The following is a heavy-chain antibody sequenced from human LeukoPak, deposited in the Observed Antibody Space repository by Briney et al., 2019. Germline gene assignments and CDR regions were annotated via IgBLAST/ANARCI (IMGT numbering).Heavy chain of an antibody. CDR3: PTYGSGTYYRKAFDY. CDR1: GFTFSTYA. D-gene: IGHD3-10*01. V-gene: IGHV3-23*01. Sequence: PGGSLRLSCAASGFTFSTYAMSWVRQAPGKGLEWVSGITSSGATTYYPDSVKGRLTISRDNSKSTLYLQMNNLRAEDTAVYYCPTYGSGTYYRKAFDYWGQGTLVTVSS. J-gene: IGHJ4*02. CDR2: ITSSGATT.